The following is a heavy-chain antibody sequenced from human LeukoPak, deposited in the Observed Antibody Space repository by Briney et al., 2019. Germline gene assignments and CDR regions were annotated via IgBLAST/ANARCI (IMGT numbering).Heavy chain of an antibody. CDR1: AGYISSYY. CDR2: IYYRGST. J-gene: IGHJ4*02. D-gene: IGHD3-22*01. Sequence: PSVTLSVTSKVPAGYISSYYRNWIRQSKRKRLECIRYIYYRGSTNYNPSLKSRVTISVDTSKNQFSLKLRAVTAADTAVYYCARLRYDSSGYRSSSYYFEYWGQGTLVTVSS. CDR3: ARLRYDSSGYRSSSYYFEY. V-gene: IGHV4-59*01.